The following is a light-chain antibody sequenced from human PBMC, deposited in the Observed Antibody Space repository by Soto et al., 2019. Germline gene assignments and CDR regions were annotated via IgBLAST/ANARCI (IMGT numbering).Light chain of an antibody. CDR3: SSYTSSSTL. CDR2: DVS. CDR1: SSDVGGYNY. Sequence: QSVLTQPASVSGSPGQSITISCTGTSSDVGGYNYVSWYQQHPGKAPKLMIYDVSNRPSGVSNRFSGSKSGNTASLTISGLQDEDEADYCCSSYTSSSTLFGGGTKVTVL. J-gene: IGLJ2*01. V-gene: IGLV2-14*01.